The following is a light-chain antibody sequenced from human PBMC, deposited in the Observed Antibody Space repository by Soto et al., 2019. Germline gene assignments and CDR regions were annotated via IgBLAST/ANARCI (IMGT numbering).Light chain of an antibody. V-gene: IGKV3-15*01. CDR2: GAS. CDR3: LQYNDWPPKQYT. Sequence: EIVMTQSPATLSVSPGERVTLSCRASQSVSSDLAWYQHKPGQAPRLLIYGASTRATTTPARFRGSGSGTEFSLSISSLQSEDFAVYYCLQYNDWPPKQYTFGQGTKLEIK. CDR1: QSVSSD. J-gene: IGKJ2*01.